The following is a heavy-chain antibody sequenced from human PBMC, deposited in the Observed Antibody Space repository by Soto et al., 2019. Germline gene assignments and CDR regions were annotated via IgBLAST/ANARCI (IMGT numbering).Heavy chain of an antibody. Sequence: SVKVSCKASGFTFTSSAMQWVRQARGQRLEWIGWIVVGSGNTNYAQKFQERVTITRDMSTSTAYMELSSLRSEDTAVYYCASLHGSRAHWFDSWCQGTLVTLFS. CDR1: GFTFTSSA. CDR2: IVVGSGNT. D-gene: IGHD3-10*01. J-gene: IGHJ5*01. CDR3: ASLHGSRAHWFDS. V-gene: IGHV1-58*02.